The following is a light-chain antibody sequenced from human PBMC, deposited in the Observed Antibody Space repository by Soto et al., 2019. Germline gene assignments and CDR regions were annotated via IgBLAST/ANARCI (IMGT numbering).Light chain of an antibody. CDR1: QSGRSKY. J-gene: IGKJ1*01. Sequence: EIVLTQSPGTLSLSPGERATLSCRASQSGRSKYIAWYQQRPGQAPRLLLYATSNRATGIPDRFSGSGSGKDLTLAISRLEPEDFAVYYCQHYGSSWTFGQGTKVEIK. V-gene: IGKV3-20*01. CDR2: ATS. CDR3: QHYGSSWT.